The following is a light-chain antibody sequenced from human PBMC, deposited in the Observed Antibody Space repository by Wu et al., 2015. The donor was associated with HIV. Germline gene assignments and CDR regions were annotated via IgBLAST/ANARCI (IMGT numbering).Light chain of an antibody. Sequence: EIVLTQSPDNLSLSPGEGATLSCRASQNVSSNYLVWYQQRPGQPPRLLIYGASTRAPGVPDRFTGSGSGTRFTLSISRLEPEDFGIYYCQQYGYSPPWTFGQGTKVEIK. J-gene: IGKJ1*01. CDR1: QNVSSNY. CDR2: GAS. V-gene: IGKV3-20*01. CDR3: QQYGYSPPWT.